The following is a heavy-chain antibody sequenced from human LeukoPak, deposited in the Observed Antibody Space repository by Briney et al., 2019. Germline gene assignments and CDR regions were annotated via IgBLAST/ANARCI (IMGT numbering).Heavy chain of an antibody. CDR3: ASPKTPYSSSSPAHY. D-gene: IGHD6-6*01. J-gene: IGHJ4*02. CDR1: GYTFTGYY. V-gene: IGHV1-2*02. CDR2: INPNSGGT. Sequence: ASVKVSCKASGYTFTGYYMHWVRQAPGQGLEWMGWINPNSGGTNYAQKFQGRVTMTRDTSISTACMELSRLRSDDTAVYYCASPKTPYSSSSPAHYWGQGTLVTVSS.